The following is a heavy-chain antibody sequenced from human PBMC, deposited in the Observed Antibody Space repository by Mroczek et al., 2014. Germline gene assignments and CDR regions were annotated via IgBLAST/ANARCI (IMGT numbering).Heavy chain of an antibody. D-gene: IGHD6-13*01. J-gene: IGHJ4*02. CDR2: IYYSGST. CDR3: ASALVSYSSSWYYFDY. CDR1: GGSISSGDYY. Sequence: VQLQESGPGLVKPSQTLSLTCTVSGGSISSGDYYWSWIRQPPGKGLEWIGYIYYSGSTYYNPSLKSRVTISVDTSKNQFSLKLSSVTAADTAVYYCASALVSYSSSWYYFDYWGQGTLVTVSS. V-gene: IGHV4-30-4*01.